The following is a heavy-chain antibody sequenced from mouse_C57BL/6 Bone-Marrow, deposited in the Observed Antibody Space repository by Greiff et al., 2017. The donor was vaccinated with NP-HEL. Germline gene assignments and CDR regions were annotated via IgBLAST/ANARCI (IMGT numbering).Heavy chain of an antibody. J-gene: IGHJ1*03. CDR2: INYDGSST. CDR1: GFTFSDYY. Sequence: EVKVVESEGGLVQPGSSMKLSCTASGFTFSDYYMAWVRQVPEKGLEWVANINYDGSSTYYLDSLKSRFIISRDNAKNILYLQMSSLKSEDTATYYCAREYHYYGSGYFDVWGTGTTVTVSS. CDR3: AREYHYYGSGYFDV. V-gene: IGHV5-16*01. D-gene: IGHD1-1*01.